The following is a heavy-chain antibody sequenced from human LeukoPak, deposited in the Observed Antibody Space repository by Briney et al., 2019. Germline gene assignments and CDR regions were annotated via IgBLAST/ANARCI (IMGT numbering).Heavy chain of an antibody. V-gene: IGHV3-23*01. D-gene: IGHD3-3*01. CDR3: AKVDYDFWSGYYVY. Sequence: GGSLRRSCAASGFTFSSYAMSWVRQAPGKGLEWVSAISGSGGSTYYADSVKGRFTISRDNSKNTLYLQMNSLRAEDTAVYYCAKVDYDFWSGYYVYWGQATLVTVSS. CDR2: ISGSGGST. J-gene: IGHJ4*02. CDR1: GFTFSSYA.